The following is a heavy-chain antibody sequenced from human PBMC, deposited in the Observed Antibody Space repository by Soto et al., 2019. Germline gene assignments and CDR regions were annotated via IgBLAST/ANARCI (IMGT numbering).Heavy chain of an antibody. CDR3: AGGDVDY. CDR1: GGTFRTPF. D-gene: IGHD3-16*01. V-gene: IGHV1-69*02. Sequence: QVQLVQSGAEMKKPGSSVRVSCKTSGGTFRTPFLAWVRQAPGQGLEWMGRIFPLLGRTSYAQKYQGRVTMTADRSTGTAYMELNSLRSEDTAVYYGAGGDVDYWGQGTLVTVSS. CDR2: IFPLLGRT. J-gene: IGHJ4*02.